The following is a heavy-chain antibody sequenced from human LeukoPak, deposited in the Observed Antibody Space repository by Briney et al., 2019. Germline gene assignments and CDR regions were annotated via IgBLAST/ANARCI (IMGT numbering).Heavy chain of an antibody. CDR2: IYHSGST. V-gene: IGHV4-4*02. Sequence: SETLSLTCAVSGGSISSSNGWSWFRQPPGKGLEGIGEIYHSGSTNYNPSLKSRVTISVDKSKNQYSLKLSSVTAADTAVYYCARVPSTDYYYYYGMDVWGQGTTVTVSS. J-gene: IGHJ6*02. CDR3: ARVPSTDYYYYYGMDV. CDR1: GGSISSSNG.